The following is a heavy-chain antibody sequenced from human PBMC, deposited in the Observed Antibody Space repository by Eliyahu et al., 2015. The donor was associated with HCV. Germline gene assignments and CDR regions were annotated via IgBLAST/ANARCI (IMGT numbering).Heavy chain of an antibody. V-gene: IGHV3-74*01. CDR3: ARGEADYYDSSGYYADY. CDR1: GFTFSXYW. J-gene: IGHJ4*02. CDR2: VNSDGSST. D-gene: IGHD3-22*01. Sequence: EVQLVESGGGLVQPGGSLRLSCXASGFTFSXYWMHWVRQAPGKGLGWGSRVNSDGSSTSYADSVKGRFTISRDNAKNTLYLQMNSLRAEDTAVYYCARGEADYYDSSGYYADYWGQGTLVTVSS.